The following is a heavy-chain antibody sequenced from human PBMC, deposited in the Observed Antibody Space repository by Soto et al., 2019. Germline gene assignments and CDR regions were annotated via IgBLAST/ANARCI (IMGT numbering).Heavy chain of an antibody. CDR3: ARHPVPSSSWYDWFDP. D-gene: IGHD6-13*01. Sequence: KASETLSLTCAVSGGSISSSNWWSWVRQPPGKGLEWIGEIYHSGSTNYNPSLKSRVTISVDKSKNQFSLKLSSVTAADTAVYYCARHPVPSSSWYDWFDPWGQGTLVTVSS. CDR1: GGSISSSNW. V-gene: IGHV4-4*02. J-gene: IGHJ5*02. CDR2: IYHSGST.